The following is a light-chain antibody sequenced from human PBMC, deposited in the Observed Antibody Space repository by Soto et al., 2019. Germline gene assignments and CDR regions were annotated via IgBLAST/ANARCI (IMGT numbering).Light chain of an antibody. CDR2: VAS. CDR3: QKYDSAPLT. V-gene: IGKV1-27*01. J-gene: IGKJ4*01. Sequence: DIQMTQSPSSLSASVGDRVTITCRASQGISHYIAWYQQKPGKVPKLLIYVASTLQLGVPSRFSGSGSGTDFTLTISNLQPEDVATYYCQKYDSAPLTFGGGTKVEIK. CDR1: QGISHY.